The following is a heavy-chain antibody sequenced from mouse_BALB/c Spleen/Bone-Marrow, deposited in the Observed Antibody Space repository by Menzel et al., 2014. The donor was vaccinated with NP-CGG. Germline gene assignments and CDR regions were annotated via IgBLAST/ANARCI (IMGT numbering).Heavy chain of an antibody. CDR2: ISGGSSII. CDR3: ARKDYFGYAAMDY. Sequence: EVQWVESGGGLVQPGGSRKLSCAASGFTFSSFGMHWVRQAPEKGLEWVAYISGGSSIIYYADTVKGRFTISRDNPKNTLFLQMTSLRSEDTAIYYCARKDYFGYAAMDYWGQGTSVTVSS. D-gene: IGHD1-2*01. CDR1: GFTFSSFG. V-gene: IGHV5-17*02. J-gene: IGHJ4*01.